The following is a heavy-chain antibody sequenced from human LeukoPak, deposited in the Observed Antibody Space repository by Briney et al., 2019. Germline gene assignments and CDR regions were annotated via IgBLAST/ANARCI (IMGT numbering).Heavy chain of an antibody. Sequence: SETLSLTCTVSGGSISSGGYYWSWIRQPPGKGLEWIGYIYHSGSTYYNPSLKSRVTISVDRSKNQFSLKLSSVTAADTAVYYCARWITMIVVVTYHDAFDIWGQGTMVTVSS. CDR3: ARWITMIVVVTYHDAFDI. V-gene: IGHV4-30-2*01. D-gene: IGHD3-22*01. CDR2: IYHSGST. J-gene: IGHJ3*02. CDR1: GGSISSGGYY.